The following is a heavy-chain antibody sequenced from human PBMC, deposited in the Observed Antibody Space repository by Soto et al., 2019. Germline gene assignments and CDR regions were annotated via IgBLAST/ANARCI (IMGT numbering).Heavy chain of an antibody. CDR2: MSPKTGNT. CDR3: ARGVAAGVDF. Sequence: QVQLLQSGAEVKNPGASVKVSCKASGYTFTSLDINWMRQAPGQGLEWMGWMSPKTGNTGYAQKFQDRVTMTWNIATSTAYMDLSSLTSEATAVYYCARGVAAGVDFWGQGTLVIVSS. V-gene: IGHV1-8*01. D-gene: IGHD2-15*01. CDR1: GYTFTSLD. J-gene: IGHJ4*02.